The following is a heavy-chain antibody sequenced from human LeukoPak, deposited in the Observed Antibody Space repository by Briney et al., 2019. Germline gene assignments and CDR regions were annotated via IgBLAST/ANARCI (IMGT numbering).Heavy chain of an antibody. CDR2: ISGSGGST. CDR1: GFTFSSYA. Sequence: GGSLRLSCAASGFTFSSYAMSWVRQAQGKGLEWVSAISGSGGSTYYADSVKGRFTISRDNSKNTLYLQMNSLRAEDTAVYYCARDWGYCSGGSCWEGFDPWGQGTLVTVSS. V-gene: IGHV3-23*01. CDR3: ARDWGYCSGGSCWEGFDP. D-gene: IGHD2-15*01. J-gene: IGHJ5*02.